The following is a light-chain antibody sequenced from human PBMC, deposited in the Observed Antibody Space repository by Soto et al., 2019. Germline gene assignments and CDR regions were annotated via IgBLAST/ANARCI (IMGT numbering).Light chain of an antibody. CDR3: QQSFSPLTFGGGTPQLT. CDR2: GAS. J-gene: IGKJ4*01. CDR1: QSVSSSY. Sequence: EIVLTQSPGALSLSPGERATLSCRASQSVSSSYLAWYQQKPGQAPRLLIYGASSRATGIPDRFSGSGSGTDFTLTISSLQPEDFATYYCQQSFSPLTFGGGTPQLTFGGGTKVDIK. V-gene: IGKV3-20*01.